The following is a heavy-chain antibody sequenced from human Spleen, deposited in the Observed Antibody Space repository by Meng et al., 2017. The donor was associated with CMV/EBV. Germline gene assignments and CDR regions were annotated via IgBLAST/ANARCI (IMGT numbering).Heavy chain of an antibody. CDR2: IIPGDDII. CDR1: FSSWI. V-gene: IGHV1-69*02. D-gene: IGHD6-6*01. J-gene: IGHJ4*02. CDR3: ARGLFLLYSRSSLYNLDY. Sequence: FSSWIINWVRQAPGQGLEWMGRIIPGDDIINYAQKFQGRVTITADKSTSTAYMEVSSLTSEDTATYYCARGLFLLYSRSSLYNLDYWGQGTLVTVSS.